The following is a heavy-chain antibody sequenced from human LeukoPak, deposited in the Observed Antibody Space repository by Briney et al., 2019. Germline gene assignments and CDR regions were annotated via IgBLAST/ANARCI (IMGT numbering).Heavy chain of an antibody. Sequence: VASVKVSCKASGYTFTSYDINWVRQATGQGLEWMGWMNPNSGNTGYAQKFQGRVTMTRNTSISTAYMELSSLRSEDTAVYYCATVPYPTVTTGFIEYWGQGTLVTVSS. CDR3: ATVPYPTVTTGFIEY. D-gene: IGHD4-17*01. J-gene: IGHJ4*02. CDR2: MNPNSGNT. CDR1: GYTFTSYD. V-gene: IGHV1-8*01.